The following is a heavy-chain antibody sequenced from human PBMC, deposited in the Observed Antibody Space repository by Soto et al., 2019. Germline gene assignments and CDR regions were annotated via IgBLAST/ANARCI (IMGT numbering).Heavy chain of an antibody. Sequence: QSQTLSLTCAISGDSVSSNSAAWNWIRQSPSRGLEWLGRTYYRSKWYNDYAVSVKSRITINPDTSKNQFSLQLNSVTPEDTAVYYCAREPVIPYYDFWSGYYYFDYWGQGTLVTVSS. CDR3: AREPVIPYYDFWSGYYYFDY. D-gene: IGHD3-3*01. V-gene: IGHV6-1*01. CDR1: GDSVSSNSAA. CDR2: TYYRSKWYN. J-gene: IGHJ4*02.